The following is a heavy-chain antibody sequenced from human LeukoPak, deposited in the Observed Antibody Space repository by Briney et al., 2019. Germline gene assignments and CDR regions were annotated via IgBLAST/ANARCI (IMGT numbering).Heavy chain of an antibody. V-gene: IGHV4-59*01. CDR3: ARVAGAAAGRGWFDP. J-gene: IGHJ5*02. CDR1: GGSISSYY. CDR2: IYYSGST. Sequence: PSETLSLTCTVSGGSISSYYWSWIRQPPGKGLEWIGYIYYSGSTNYNPSLKSRVTISVDTSKNQFSLKLSSVTAADTAVYYCARVAGAAAGRGWFDPWGQGTLVTVSS. D-gene: IGHD6-13*01.